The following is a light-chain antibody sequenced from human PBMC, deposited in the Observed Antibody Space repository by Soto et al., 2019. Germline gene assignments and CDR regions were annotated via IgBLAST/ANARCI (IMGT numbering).Light chain of an antibody. CDR3: QQYVSWT. CDR2: GTS. J-gene: IGKJ1*01. CDR1: QTISSNN. Sequence: EIVLTQSPGTLSVSPGERATLSCRASQTISSNNLAWYQQKPGQAPSLLISGTSSRATGIPDRFSGSGSGTDFTLTISRLEPEDSAIYYCQQYVSWTFGQGTKVEI. V-gene: IGKV3-20*01.